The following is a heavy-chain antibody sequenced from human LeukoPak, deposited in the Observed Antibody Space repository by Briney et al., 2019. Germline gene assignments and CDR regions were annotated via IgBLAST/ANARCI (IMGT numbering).Heavy chain of an antibody. CDR2: ISSSGSTI. J-gene: IGHJ4*02. D-gene: IGHD6-13*01. CDR1: GFTFSSYE. V-gene: IGHV3-48*03. Sequence: GGSLRLSCAASGFTFSSYEMNWVRQAPGKGLEWVSYISSSGSTIYYADPVKGRFTISRDNAKNSLYLQMNSLRAEDTAVYYCARADLDSSWLQNFDYWGQGTLVTVSS. CDR3: ARADLDSSWLQNFDY.